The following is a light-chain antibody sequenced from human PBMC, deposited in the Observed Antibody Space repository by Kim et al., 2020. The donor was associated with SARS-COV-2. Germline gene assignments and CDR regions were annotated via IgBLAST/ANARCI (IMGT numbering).Light chain of an antibody. CDR3: NSYTSSSTYVV. CDR1: SSDVGGYNY. J-gene: IGLJ2*01. CDR2: DVS. V-gene: IGLV2-14*03. Sequence: QSALTQPASVSGSPGQSITISCTGTSSDVGGYNYVSWYQQHPGKAPKLMIYDVSNRPSGVSNRFSASKSGNTASLTISGLQADDEADYFCNSYTSSSTYVVFGGGTQLTVL.